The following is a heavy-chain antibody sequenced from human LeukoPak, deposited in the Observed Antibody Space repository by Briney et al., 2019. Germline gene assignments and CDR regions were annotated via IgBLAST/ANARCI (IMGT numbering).Heavy chain of an antibody. CDR3: ARLGSSGWYTNYWFDP. D-gene: IGHD6-19*01. CDR2: IYYSGST. V-gene: IGHV4-39*01. CDR1: GGSISSSSYY. Sequence: SETLSLTCTVSGGSISSSSYYWGWIRQPPGKGLEWIGSIYYSGSTYYNPSLKSRVTISVDTSKNQFSLKLSPVTAADTAVYYCARLGSSGWYTNYWFDPWGQGTLVTVSS. J-gene: IGHJ5*02.